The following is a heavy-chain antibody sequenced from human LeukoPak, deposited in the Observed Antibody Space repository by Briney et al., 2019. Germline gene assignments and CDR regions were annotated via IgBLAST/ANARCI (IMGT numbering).Heavy chain of an antibody. CDR2: IYSGGST. J-gene: IGHJ4*02. Sequence: GSLLLSCAASGFTVSSNYMSWVRQAPGKGLEWVSVIYSGGSTYYADSVKGRFTISRDNSKNTLYLQMNSLRAEDTAVYYCAIRAGYYYDSSGYYPFDYWGQGTLVTVSS. CDR3: AIRAGYYYDSSGYYPFDY. V-gene: IGHV3-66*04. CDR1: GFTVSSNY. D-gene: IGHD3-22*01.